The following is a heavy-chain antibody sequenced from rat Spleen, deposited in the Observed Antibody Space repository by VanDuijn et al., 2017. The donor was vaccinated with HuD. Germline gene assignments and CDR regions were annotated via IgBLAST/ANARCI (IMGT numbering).Heavy chain of an antibody. Sequence: EVQLVESGGGLVQPGRSLRLSCVASGFPFNNYWMTWIRQAPRKGLEWIASITNTGGATFYPDSVKGRFTISRDNSVNTVYLQMNSLRSEDTATYYCAVAGYGYWGQGVMVTVSS. CDR2: ITNTGGAT. J-gene: IGHJ2*01. CDR3: AVAGYGY. V-gene: IGHV5-31*01. D-gene: IGHD4-3*01. CDR1: GFPFNNYW.